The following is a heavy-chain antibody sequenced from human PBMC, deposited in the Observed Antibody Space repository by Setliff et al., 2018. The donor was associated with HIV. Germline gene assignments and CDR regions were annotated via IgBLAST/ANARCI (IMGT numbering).Heavy chain of an antibody. CDR1: GGSLSGDY. D-gene: IGHD5-18*01. J-gene: IGHJ5*02. CDR3: ARGRLRAVTAMIKKRASYTWFDP. Sequence: SETLSLTCAVYGGSLSGDYWGWIRQPPGKGLEWIGDINQSGSVNYNPSLKSRVTISVDRSKNQVSLKLISVTAADTAMYYGARGRLRAVTAMIKKRASYTWFDPWGQGTLVTVSS. V-gene: IGHV4-34*01. CDR2: INQSGSV.